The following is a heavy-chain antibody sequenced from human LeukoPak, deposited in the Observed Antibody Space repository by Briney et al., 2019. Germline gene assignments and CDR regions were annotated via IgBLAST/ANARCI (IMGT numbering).Heavy chain of an antibody. CDR2: INHSGST. D-gene: IGHD3-3*01. V-gene: IGHV4-34*01. Sequence: PSETLSLTCTVSGGSISSYYWSWIRQPPGKGLEWIGEINHSGSTNYNPSLKSRVTISVDTSKNQFSLKLSSVTAADTAVYYCARANITIFGVANWFDPWGQGTLVTVSS. CDR3: ARANITIFGVANWFDP. J-gene: IGHJ5*02. CDR1: GGSISSYY.